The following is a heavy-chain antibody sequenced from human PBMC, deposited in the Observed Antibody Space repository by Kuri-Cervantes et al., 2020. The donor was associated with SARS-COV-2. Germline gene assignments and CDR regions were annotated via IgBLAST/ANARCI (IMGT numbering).Heavy chain of an antibody. Sequence: ASVKVSCKASGYTFTGYYMHWVRQAPGQGLEWMGWINPNSGGTNYAQKFQGRVTITRNTSISTAYMELSSLRSEDTAVYYCAFVVATMEDFDYWGQGTLVTVSS. CDR1: GYTFTGYY. J-gene: IGHJ4*02. D-gene: IGHD5-12*01. CDR3: AFVVATMEDFDY. V-gene: IGHV1-2*02. CDR2: INPNSGGT.